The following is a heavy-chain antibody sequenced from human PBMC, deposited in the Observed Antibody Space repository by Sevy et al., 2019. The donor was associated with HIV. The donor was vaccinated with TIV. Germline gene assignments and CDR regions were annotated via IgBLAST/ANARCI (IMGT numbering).Heavy chain of an antibody. Sequence: GGSLRLSCAASGFTFRTYALHWVRQAPGRGLEWLALISSNGDNAFYANSVMGRLTVSRDNSMNTLSLQMSSLTAEDTAVYYCARGPEWELTSFLSHWGQGTLVTVSS. V-gene: IGHV3-30-3*01. J-gene: IGHJ4*02. CDR3: ARGPEWELTSFLSH. CDR2: ISSNGDNA. D-gene: IGHD1-26*01. CDR1: GFTFRTYA.